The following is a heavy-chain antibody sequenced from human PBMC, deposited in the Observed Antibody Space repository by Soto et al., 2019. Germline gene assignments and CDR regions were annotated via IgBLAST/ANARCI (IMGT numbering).Heavy chain of an antibody. CDR1: GGSISSSSYY. CDR3: SGAHSPHTSGKY. V-gene: IGHV4-39*07. Sequence: SETLSLTCTVSGGSISSSSYYWGWIRQPPGKGLEWIGSIYYSGYTYYNPSLKSRVTISVDTSKNQFSLKLTSVTAADSAVYYCSGAHSPHTSGKYWGQGTLVTVSS. D-gene: IGHD6-25*01. J-gene: IGHJ4*02. CDR2: IYYSGYT.